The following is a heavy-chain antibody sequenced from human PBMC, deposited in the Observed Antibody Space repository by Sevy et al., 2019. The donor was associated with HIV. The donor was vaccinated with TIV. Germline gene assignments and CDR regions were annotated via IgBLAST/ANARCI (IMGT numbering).Heavy chain of an antibody. CDR3: ALKSGYYDRDPXPSDAFDX. Sequence: GGSLRLSCAASGFXFSSYAMHWVRQAPGKGLEWVAVISYDGSNKYYADSVKGRFTISRDNSKNTLYLQMNSLRAEDTAVYYCALKSGYYDRDPXPSDAFDXXGQGTMVTVSS. CDR1: GFXFSSYA. V-gene: IGHV3-30-3*01. CDR2: ISYDGSNK. J-gene: IGHJ3*02. D-gene: IGHD3-22*01.